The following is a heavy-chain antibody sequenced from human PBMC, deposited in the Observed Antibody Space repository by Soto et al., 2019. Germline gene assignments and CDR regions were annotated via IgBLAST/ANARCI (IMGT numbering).Heavy chain of an antibody. Sequence: SETLSLTCAVSGGSISSSNWWSWVRQPPGKGLEWIGEIYHSGSTNYNPSLKSRVTISVDKSKNQFSLKLSSVTAADTAVYYCASLAAAGTPCFDSWGQGTRVTVAS. CDR2: IYHSGST. CDR1: GGSISSSNW. V-gene: IGHV4-4*02. CDR3: ASLAAAGTPCFDS. J-gene: IGHJ5*01. D-gene: IGHD6-13*01.